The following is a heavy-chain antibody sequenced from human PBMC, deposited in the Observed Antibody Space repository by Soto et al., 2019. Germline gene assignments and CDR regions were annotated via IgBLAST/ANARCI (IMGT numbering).Heavy chain of an antibody. Sequence: VASVKVSCKASGYTFTGYYMHWVRQAPGQGLEWMGWINPNSGGTNYAQKFQGWVTMTRDTSISTAYMELSRLRSDDTAVYYCARDVNYDILTGYPTAYYYGMDVWGQGTTVTVSS. V-gene: IGHV1-2*04. CDR2: INPNSGGT. CDR3: ARDVNYDILTGYPTAYYYGMDV. CDR1: GYTFTGYY. D-gene: IGHD3-9*01. J-gene: IGHJ6*02.